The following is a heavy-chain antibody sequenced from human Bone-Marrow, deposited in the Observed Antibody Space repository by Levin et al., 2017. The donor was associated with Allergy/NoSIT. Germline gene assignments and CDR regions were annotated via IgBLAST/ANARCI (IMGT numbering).Heavy chain of an antibody. CDR3: TMEANIVVLPAAGDSFDI. CDR2: IRPIFGTA. V-gene: IGHV1-69*13. Sequence: GASVKVSCKASGGTFSSNALNWVRQAPGQGLEWMGGIRPIFGTADYAQKFQGRVSITADESTGTAYMELSSLRSEDTAIYYCTMEANIVVLPAAGDSFDIWGQGTMVTVSS. J-gene: IGHJ3*02. D-gene: IGHD2-2*01. CDR1: GGTFSSNA.